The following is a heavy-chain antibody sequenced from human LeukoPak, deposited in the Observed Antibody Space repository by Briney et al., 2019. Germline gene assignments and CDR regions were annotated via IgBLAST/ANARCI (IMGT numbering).Heavy chain of an antibody. CDR3: ARDLSDYVWGSYRWNYFDY. CDR1: GFTFSSYA. J-gene: IGHJ4*02. Sequence: GGSLRLSCAASGFTFSSYAMHWVRQAPGKGLEWVAVISYDGSNKYYADSVKGRFTISRDNSKNTLYLQMNSLRAEDTAVYYCARDLSDYVWGSYRWNYFDYWGQGTLVSVSS. V-gene: IGHV3-30-3*01. D-gene: IGHD3-16*02. CDR2: ISYDGSNK.